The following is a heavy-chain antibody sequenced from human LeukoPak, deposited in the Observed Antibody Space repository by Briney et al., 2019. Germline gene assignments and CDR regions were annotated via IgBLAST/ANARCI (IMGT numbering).Heavy chain of an antibody. Sequence: GESLKIPCKGSGYRFTSYGIGWARQMPGKGLEGMGIIYPGDSDTRYSPSFQGQVTISAAKSISTAYLQWSSLKASDTAMYYCARPGDWDGYKYWGQGTLVTVSS. CDR1: GYRFTSYG. CDR3: ARPGDWDGYKY. CDR2: IYPGDSDT. V-gene: IGHV5-51*01. J-gene: IGHJ4*02. D-gene: IGHD5-24*01.